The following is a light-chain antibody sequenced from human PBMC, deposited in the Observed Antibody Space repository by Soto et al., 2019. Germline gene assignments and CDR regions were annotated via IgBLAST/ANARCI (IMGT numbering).Light chain of an antibody. CDR3: QQYNSYPWT. CDR1: QGISRW. V-gene: IGKV1-5*01. J-gene: IGKJ1*01. Sequence: DIQIAQSPYPLSASVGDRVTITYRASQGISRWLAWYQQKPCKAPKLLIHDATILESGVPSRFSGSGSGTELTLTISSLQPDDSAAYYCQQYNSYPWTFGQGPKVDIK. CDR2: DAT.